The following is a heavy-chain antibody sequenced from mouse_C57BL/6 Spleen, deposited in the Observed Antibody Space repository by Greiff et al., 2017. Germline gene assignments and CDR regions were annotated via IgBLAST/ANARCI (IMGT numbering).Heavy chain of an antibody. CDR2: SRNKANDYTT. CDR3: ARDAGYYD. CDR1: GFTFSDFY. V-gene: IGHV7-1*01. J-gene: IGHJ3*01. D-gene: IGHD1-1*01. Sequence: EVHLVESGGGLVQSGRSLRLSCATSGFTFSDFYMEWVRQAPGKGLEWIAASRNKANDYTTEYSASVKGRFIVSRDTSQSILYLQMKALRAEDTAIYYCARDAGYYDWGQGTLVTVSA.